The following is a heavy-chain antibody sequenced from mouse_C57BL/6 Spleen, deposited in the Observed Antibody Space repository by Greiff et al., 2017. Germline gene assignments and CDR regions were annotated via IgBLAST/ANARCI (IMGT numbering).Heavy chain of an antibody. CDR3: ARYGYGIQVYYYAMDY. CDR2: IRNKANGYTT. CDR1: GFTFTDYY. Sequence: EVQGVESGGGLVQPGGSLSLSCAASGFTFTDYYMSWVRQPPGKALEWLGFIRNKANGYTTEYSASVKGRFTISRDNSQSILYLQMNALRAEDSATYYCARYGYGIQVYYYAMDYWGQGTSVTVSS. J-gene: IGHJ4*01. V-gene: IGHV7-3*01. D-gene: IGHD1-1*01.